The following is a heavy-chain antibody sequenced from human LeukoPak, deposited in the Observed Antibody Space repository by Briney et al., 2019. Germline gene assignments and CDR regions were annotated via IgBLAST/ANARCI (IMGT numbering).Heavy chain of an antibody. D-gene: IGHD2-2*02. CDR3: ARDFCSSTSCYTFSWFDP. CDR1: GYTFTSYG. J-gene: IGHJ5*02. Sequence: ASVKVSCKASGYTFTSYGISWVRQAPGQGLEWMGWISAYSGNTNYAQKLQGRVTMTTDTSTSTAYMELRSLRSDDTAVYYCARDFCSSTSCYTFSWFDPWGQGTLVTVSS. V-gene: IGHV1-18*01. CDR2: ISAYSGNT.